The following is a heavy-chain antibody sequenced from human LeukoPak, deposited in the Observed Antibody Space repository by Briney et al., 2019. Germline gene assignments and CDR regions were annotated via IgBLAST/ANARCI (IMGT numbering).Heavy chain of an antibody. V-gene: IGHV4-34*01. D-gene: IGHD2-15*01. CDR2: INHSGST. CDR3: ARGAGYCSGGSCYGFGY. Sequence: PSETLSLTCAVYGGSFSGYYWSWIRQPPGKGLEWIGEINHSGSTNYNPSLKSRVTISVDTSKNQFSLKLSSVTAADTAVYYCARGAGYCSGGSCYGFGYWGQGTLVTVSS. J-gene: IGHJ4*02. CDR1: GGSFSGYY.